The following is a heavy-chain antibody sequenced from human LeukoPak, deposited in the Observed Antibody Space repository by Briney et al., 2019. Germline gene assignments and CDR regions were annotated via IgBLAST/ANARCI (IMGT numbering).Heavy chain of an antibody. CDR2: ISSSSSYI. CDR1: GFTFSSYS. D-gene: IGHD5-12*01. J-gene: IGHJ4*02. V-gene: IGHV3-21*01. CDR3: AGEEDSGYDFFDY. Sequence: GGSLRLSCAASGFTFSSYSMNWVRQAPGKGLEWVSSISSSSSYIYYADSVKGRFTISRDNAKNSLYLQMNSLRAEDTAVYYCAGEEDSGYDFFDYWGQGTLVTVSS.